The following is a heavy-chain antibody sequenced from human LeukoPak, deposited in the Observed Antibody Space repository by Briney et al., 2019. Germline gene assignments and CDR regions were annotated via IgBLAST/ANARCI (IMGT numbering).Heavy chain of an antibody. Sequence: SETLSLTCTVSGGSISSGGYYWSWIRQHPGKGLEWIGYIYYSGSTYYNPSLKSRVTISVDTSKNQFSLKLSSLTAADTAVYYCARLLPNYGGDPGGWFDPWGQGTLVTVSS. D-gene: IGHD4-23*01. CDR1: GGSISSGGYY. V-gene: IGHV4-31*03. CDR2: IYYSGST. CDR3: ARLLPNYGGDPGGWFDP. J-gene: IGHJ5*02.